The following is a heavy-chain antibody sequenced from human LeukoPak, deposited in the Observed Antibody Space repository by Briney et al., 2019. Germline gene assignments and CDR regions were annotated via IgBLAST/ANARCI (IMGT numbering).Heavy chain of an antibody. CDR2: IRYDGSDK. CDR3: ARDMGVCGGDCFDY. J-gene: IGHJ4*02. D-gene: IGHD2-21*01. Sequence: GGSLRLSCAASGFTFSDYGMHWVRQSPGKGLEWVAFIRYDGSDKFYADSVKGRFTISRDNSKNTLYLQMNSLRAEDTAVYYCARDMGVCGGDCFDYWGQGTLDTVSS. CDR1: GFTFSDYG. V-gene: IGHV3-30*02.